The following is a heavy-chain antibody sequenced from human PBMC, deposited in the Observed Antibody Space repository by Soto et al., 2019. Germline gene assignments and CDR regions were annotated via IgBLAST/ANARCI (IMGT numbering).Heavy chain of an antibody. CDR1: GFTFSNYN. CDR2: IGGARSTAI. D-gene: IGHD6-6*01. Sequence: PGGSLRLSCAASGFTFSNYNMNWVRQAPGKGLEWVSHIGGARSTAIYYADSVRGRFTISRDNSKNTLYLQMKSLGAEDTAVYYCASSSALWHGMDAWGQGTTVTVSS. CDR3: ASSSALWHGMDA. J-gene: IGHJ6*02. V-gene: IGHV3-48*01.